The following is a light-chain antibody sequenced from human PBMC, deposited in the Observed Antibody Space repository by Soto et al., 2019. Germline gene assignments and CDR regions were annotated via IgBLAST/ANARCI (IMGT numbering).Light chain of an antibody. Sequence: EIVMTQSPVTLSVSPGERATLSCRASQTVTTDLAWYQQKPGQAPRLVIHGASTRATDFPARFSGSGSGTEFTLTISSLQSEDIAVYYCHQYYTWPRTFGQGTKVELK. CDR3: HQYYTWPRT. CDR1: QTVTTD. J-gene: IGKJ1*01. CDR2: GAS. V-gene: IGKV3-15*01.